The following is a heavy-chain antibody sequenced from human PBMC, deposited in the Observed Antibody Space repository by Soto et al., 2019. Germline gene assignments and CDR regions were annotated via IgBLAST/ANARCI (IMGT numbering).Heavy chain of an antibody. V-gene: IGHV1-69*12. CDR3: ARRVGNTAMVTGAFDI. J-gene: IGHJ3*02. Sequence: QVQLVQSGAEVKKPGSSVKVSCKASGGTFSSYAISWVRQAPGQGLEWMGGIIPIFGTANYAQKFQGRVTITADESTSTASMELSSLRSEDTAVYYCARRVGNTAMVTGAFDIWGQGTMVTVSS. CDR2: IIPIFGTA. D-gene: IGHD5-18*01. CDR1: GGTFSSYA.